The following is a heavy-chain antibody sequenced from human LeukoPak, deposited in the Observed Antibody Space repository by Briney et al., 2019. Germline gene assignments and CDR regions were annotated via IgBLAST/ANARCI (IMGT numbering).Heavy chain of an antibody. CDR2: ISGCGGST. CDR1: GFTFSTYA. V-gene: IGHV3-23*01. Sequence: GGSLRLSCAASGFTFSTYAMTWVRQAPGKGLEWVSAISGCGGSTSYADSVKGRYTISRDNSKNTLSLQMNGLRVEDTAVYYCAKEIGYGIAKRLGYMDVWGKGTTVTVSS. CDR3: AKEIGYGIAKRLGYMDV. D-gene: IGHD5-24*01. J-gene: IGHJ6*03.